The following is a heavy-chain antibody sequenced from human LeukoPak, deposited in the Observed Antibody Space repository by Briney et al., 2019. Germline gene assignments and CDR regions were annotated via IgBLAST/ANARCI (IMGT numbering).Heavy chain of an antibody. CDR1: GFTFKNYG. Sequence: GGSLRLSCAASGFTFKNYGMNWVRQAPGKGLEWVSYISSSGSATYYADSVKGRLTISRDNPKNTLYLQMNSLTAEDTAVYYCAKLPYCGGDCYAGASDIWGQVTMVTVSS. J-gene: IGHJ3*02. CDR3: AKLPYCGGDCYAGASDI. V-gene: IGHV3-48*03. D-gene: IGHD2-21*02. CDR2: ISSSGSAT.